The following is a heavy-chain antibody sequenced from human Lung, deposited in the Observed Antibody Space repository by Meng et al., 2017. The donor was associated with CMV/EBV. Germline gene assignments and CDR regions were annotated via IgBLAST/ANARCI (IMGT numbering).Heavy chain of an antibody. V-gene: IGHV3-30*04. CDR2: ISYEGDKK. Sequence: GESLKISCVGSGYSFGNYAMHWVRQAPGKGLEWVAVISYEGDKKFYTDSVKGRFTISRDNSKNTLILQMNSLRTEDTAVYYCARVYYDSTNYYFSFGYWGQGKXVXVSS. CDR3: ARVYYDSTNYYFSFGY. CDR1: GYSFGNYA. D-gene: IGHD3-22*01. J-gene: IGHJ4*02.